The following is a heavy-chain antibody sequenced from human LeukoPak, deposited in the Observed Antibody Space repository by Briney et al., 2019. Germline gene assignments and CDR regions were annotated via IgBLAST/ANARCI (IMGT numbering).Heavy chain of an antibody. V-gene: IGHV3-74*01. Sequence: GGSLRLSCAASGFTFSSYWMHWVRQAPGKGLVWVSRINSDGSSTSYADSVKGRFTISRDNAKNTLYLQMNSLRAEDTAVYYCARDGYSSSWYWYFDLWGRGTLVTVSS. D-gene: IGHD6-13*01. J-gene: IGHJ2*01. CDR1: GFTFSSYW. CDR3: ARDGYSSSWYWYFDL. CDR2: INSDGSST.